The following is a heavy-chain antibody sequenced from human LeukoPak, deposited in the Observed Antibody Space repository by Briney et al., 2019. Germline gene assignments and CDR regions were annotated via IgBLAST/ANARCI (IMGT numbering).Heavy chain of an antibody. CDR3: ARGLLGAPTSYFDY. CDR2: ISGSGGST. CDR1: GFTFSSYA. Sequence: PGGSLRLSCAASGFTFSSYAMSWVRQAPGKGLEWVSAISGSGGSTYYADSVKGRFTISRDNSKNTLYLQMNSLRAEDTAVYYCARGLLGAPTSYFDYWGQGTLVTVSS. D-gene: IGHD1-26*01. J-gene: IGHJ4*02. V-gene: IGHV3-23*01.